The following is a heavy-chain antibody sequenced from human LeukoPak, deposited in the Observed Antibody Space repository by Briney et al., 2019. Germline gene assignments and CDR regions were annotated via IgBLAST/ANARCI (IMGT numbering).Heavy chain of an antibody. Sequence: GESLKISCKGSGYSFTSYWIGWVRQMPGKGLEWMGIIYPGDSDTRYSPSFQGQVTISADKSISTAYLQWSSLKASDTAMYYCARATNYYDSSGLIGVLDYWGQGTLVTVSS. V-gene: IGHV5-51*01. CDR2: IYPGDSDT. CDR3: ARATNYYDSSGLIGVLDY. J-gene: IGHJ4*02. D-gene: IGHD3-22*01. CDR1: GYSFTSYW.